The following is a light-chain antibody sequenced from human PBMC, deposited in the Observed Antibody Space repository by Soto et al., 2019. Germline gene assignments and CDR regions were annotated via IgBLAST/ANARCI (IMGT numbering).Light chain of an antibody. Sequence: QSVLTQPASVSGSPGQSITISCTGTSSDVANYDLVSWYLQYPGKAPKLMIYEVNKRPSGVSNRFSGSKSGNTASLTVSGLQAEDEAYYYCSSYAGGSSLAFGGGTKLTVL. J-gene: IGLJ2*01. CDR2: EVN. CDR3: SSYAGGSSLA. CDR1: SSDVANYDL. V-gene: IGLV2-23*02.